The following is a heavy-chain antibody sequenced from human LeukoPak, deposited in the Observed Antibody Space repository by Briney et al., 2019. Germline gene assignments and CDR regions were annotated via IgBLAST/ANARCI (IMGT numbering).Heavy chain of an antibody. D-gene: IGHD2-2*01. CDR2: IYTSGDT. J-gene: IGHJ6*03. Sequence: GGSLRLSCAVSGVTVSNNYVAWVRQAPGKGLEWVSVIYTSGDTYYADSVKGRFTVSRDYPKNTLYLQMNGLRSEDTAVYYCVRETCSSASCFSSKYYYYYMDVWGKGTTVTVSS. CDR3: VRETCSSASCFSSKYYYYYMDV. V-gene: IGHV3-66*03. CDR1: GVTVSNNY.